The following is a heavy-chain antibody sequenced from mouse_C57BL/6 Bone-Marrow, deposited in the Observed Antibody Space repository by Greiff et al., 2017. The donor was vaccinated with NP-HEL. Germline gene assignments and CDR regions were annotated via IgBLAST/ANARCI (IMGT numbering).Heavy chain of an antibody. J-gene: IGHJ4*01. D-gene: IGHD1-1*01. V-gene: IGHV1-76*01. CDR1: GYTFTDYY. Sequence: QVQLQQSGAELVRPGASVKLSCKASGYTFTDYYINWVKQRPGQGLEWIARIYPGSGNTYYNEKFKGKATLTAEKSSSTAYMQLSSLTSEDSAVYFCARVVITTVLMDYWGQGTSVTVSS. CDR2: IYPGSGNT. CDR3: ARVVITTVLMDY.